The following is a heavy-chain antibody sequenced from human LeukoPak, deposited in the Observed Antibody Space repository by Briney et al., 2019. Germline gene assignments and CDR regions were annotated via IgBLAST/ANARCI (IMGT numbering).Heavy chain of an antibody. CDR3: ARFGSDSFGYKYYFDS. CDR1: GGSISTYY. J-gene: IGHJ4*02. Sequence: SETLSLTCSVSGGSISTYYWSCIRQPPGKGLEWIGYINYSGTTNYNPSLKSRVTISVDTSKNHFSLRLNSVTAADTAVYFCARFGSDSFGYKYYFDSWGQGILVTVSS. CDR2: INYSGTT. V-gene: IGHV4-59*08. D-gene: IGHD3-22*01.